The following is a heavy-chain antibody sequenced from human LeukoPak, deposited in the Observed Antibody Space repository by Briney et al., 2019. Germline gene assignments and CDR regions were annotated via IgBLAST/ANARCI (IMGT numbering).Heavy chain of an antibody. Sequence: SETLSLTCTVSGASISSYYWSWIRQPPGKGLEWIGYIYYSGSTSYNPSLKSRVTISVDTSKNQFSLKLSSVTAADTAVYYCAREGEDCSGGSCYTSEYFQHWGQGTLVTVSS. D-gene: IGHD2-15*01. J-gene: IGHJ1*01. V-gene: IGHV4-59*01. CDR1: GASISSYY. CDR3: AREGEDCSGGSCYTSEYFQH. CDR2: IYYSGST.